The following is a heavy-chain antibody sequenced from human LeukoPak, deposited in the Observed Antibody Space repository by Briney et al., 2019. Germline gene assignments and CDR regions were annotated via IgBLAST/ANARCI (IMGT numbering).Heavy chain of an antibody. CDR2: INPSTAGT. D-gene: IGHD6-6*01. CDR3: ARSIEATASFDH. V-gene: IGHV1-2*02. Sequence: GASLKVSCKTSGYSFRAYHLHWVRQAPGQGLEWMGWINPSTAGTNYAQKFQGRVTMTRDTSISTAFMEMTGLKFDDTAVYYCARSIEATASFDHWGQGTLVAVSS. J-gene: IGHJ4*02. CDR1: GYSFRAYH.